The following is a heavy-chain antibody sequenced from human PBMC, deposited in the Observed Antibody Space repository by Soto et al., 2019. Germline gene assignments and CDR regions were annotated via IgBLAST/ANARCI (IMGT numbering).Heavy chain of an antibody. V-gene: IGHV1-8*01. CDR3: ARGPYDNWYYKYMDV. D-gene: IGHD1-20*01. Sequence: ASVKVSCKASGYTFTTYDINWVRQAAGQGLDWMGCMNPNSGGTGYAQKFLGRVTMTRDTSTTTAYMELSSLSSEYTAVYYCARGPYDNWYYKYMDVWGKGTTVTVSS. CDR2: MNPNSGGT. CDR1: GYTFTTYD. J-gene: IGHJ6*03.